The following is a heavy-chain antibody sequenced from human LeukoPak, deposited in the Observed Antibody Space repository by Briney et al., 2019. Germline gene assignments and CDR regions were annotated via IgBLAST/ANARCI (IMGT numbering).Heavy chain of an antibody. J-gene: IGHJ6*03. Sequence: PGGSLRLSCAASGFTFSRYGMHWVRQAPGKGLEWVTVISYDGRNKYYADSVKGRFTISRDNSKNTLYLQMNSLRAEDTAVYYCARLRPSDIVVVPAVSGTRLDYYYYMDVWGKGTTVTVSS. CDR3: ARLRPSDIVVVPAVSGTRLDYYYYMDV. CDR1: GFTFSRYG. D-gene: IGHD2-2*01. V-gene: IGHV3-30*03. CDR2: ISYDGRNK.